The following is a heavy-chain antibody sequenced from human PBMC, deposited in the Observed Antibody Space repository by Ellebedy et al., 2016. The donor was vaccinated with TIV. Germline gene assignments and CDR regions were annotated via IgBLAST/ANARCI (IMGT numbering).Heavy chain of an antibody. V-gene: IGHV3-23*01. CDR1: GFTFSSYA. J-gene: IGHJ4*02. CDR3: ARYGDYVWDLKTDY. Sequence: GGSLRLXXAASGFTFSSYAMSWVRQAPGKGLEWVSGISGSGGSTYYADSVKGRFTISRDKSKNTLYLQMNSLRAEDTAVYYCARYGDYVWDLKTDYWGQGTLVTVSS. CDR2: ISGSGGST. D-gene: IGHD4-17*01.